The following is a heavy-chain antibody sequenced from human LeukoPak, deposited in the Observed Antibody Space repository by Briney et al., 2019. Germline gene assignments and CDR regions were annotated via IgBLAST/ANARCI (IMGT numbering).Heavy chain of an antibody. CDR3: SREHYSTSDY. D-gene: IGHD1/OR15-1a*01. Sequence: SETLSLTCTVSGGSISSSSHHWAWLRQPPGKGLEWIASIYYTGNSYYNPSLRSRLTISVDTSKDQFSLRLSSVTAADTAVYYCSREHYSTSDYWGQGSLVSVSS. CDR1: GGSISSSSHH. CDR2: IYYTGNS. V-gene: IGHV4-39*01. J-gene: IGHJ4*02.